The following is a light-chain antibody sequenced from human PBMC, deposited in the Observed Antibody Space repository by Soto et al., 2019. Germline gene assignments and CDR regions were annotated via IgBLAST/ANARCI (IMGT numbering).Light chain of an antibody. CDR2: GAS. CDR1: QSVSSSY. J-gene: IGKJ2*01. Sequence: EIVLTQSPGTLSLSPGERATLSCRASQSVSSSYLAWYQQKPGQAPRLLIYGASSRATGIPDRFSGSGSGTDFTLTISRLEPEDFAVYYCQQPHTFGQGTKLEIK. CDR3: QQPHT. V-gene: IGKV3-20*01.